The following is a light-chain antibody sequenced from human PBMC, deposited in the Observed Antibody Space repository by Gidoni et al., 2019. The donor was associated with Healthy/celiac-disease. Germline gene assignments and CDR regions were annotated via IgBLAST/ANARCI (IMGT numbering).Light chain of an antibody. Sequence: DIQMTQSPSSLSASVGDRVTITCRASQSISSYLNWYQQKPGKAPSLQSGVPSRFSGSGSGTDFTLTISSLQPEDFATYYCQQSYSTLGTFXXXTKVEIK. CDR3: QQSYSTLGT. V-gene: IGKV1-39*01. CDR1: QSISSY. J-gene: IGKJ1*01.